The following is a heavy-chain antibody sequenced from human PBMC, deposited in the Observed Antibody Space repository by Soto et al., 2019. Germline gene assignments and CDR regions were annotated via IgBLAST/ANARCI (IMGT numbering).Heavy chain of an antibody. CDR3: ARDGGHGSGSYYEGAYYCDY. D-gene: IGHD3-10*01. J-gene: IGHJ4*02. V-gene: IGHV3-66*01. Sequence: GGSLRLSCAASGFTVSSNYMSWVRQAPGKGLEWVSVIYSGGSTYYADSVKGRFTISRDNSKNTLYLQMNSLRAEDTAVYYCARDGGHGSGSYYEGAYYCDYWGQGTLVTVSS. CDR1: GFTVSSNY. CDR2: IYSGGST.